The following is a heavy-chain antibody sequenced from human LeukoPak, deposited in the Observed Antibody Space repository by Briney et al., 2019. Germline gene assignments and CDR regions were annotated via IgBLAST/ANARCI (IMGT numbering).Heavy chain of an antibody. D-gene: IGHD3-10*01. Sequence: PGGSLRLSCAASGFIFSSYAMSWVRQAPGKGLEWVSAISGSGGSTYYADSVKGRFTISRDNSKNTLYLQMNSLRAEDTAVYYCAKHGVTMVRGVRDAFDIWGQGTMVTVSS. CDR3: AKHGVTMVRGVRDAFDI. J-gene: IGHJ3*02. CDR1: GFIFSSYA. CDR2: ISGSGGST. V-gene: IGHV3-23*01.